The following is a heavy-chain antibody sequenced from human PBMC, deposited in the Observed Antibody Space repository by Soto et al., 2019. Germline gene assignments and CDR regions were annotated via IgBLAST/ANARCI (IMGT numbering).Heavy chain of an antibody. CDR2: ISSSISTM. CDR3: AREVRDTAVADFDY. CDR1: GFTFSSYS. J-gene: IGHJ4*02. Sequence: EVQLVESGGGLVQPGGSLRLSCAASGFTFSSYSMNWVRQAPGKGLEWLSYISSSISTMHYADSVKGRFTIPRDNAKNSLYLQINSLRDEDTAVYYCAREVRDTAVADFDYWGQGTLVTVSS. V-gene: IGHV3-48*02. D-gene: IGHD5-18*01.